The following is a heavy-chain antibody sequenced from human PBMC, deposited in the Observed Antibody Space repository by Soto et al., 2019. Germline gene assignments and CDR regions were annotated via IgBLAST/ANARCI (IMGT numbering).Heavy chain of an antibody. Sequence: ASVKVSCKVSGNLLGDLYMHWVRQAPGKGLEWMGGFDPEDGKTIYAQKFQGRVTMTEDTSTDTAYMDLSRLRSDDTAVYYCTVGVGATLWFDPWGQGTLVTVSS. D-gene: IGHD1-26*01. CDR1: GNLLGDLY. CDR3: TVGVGATLWFDP. V-gene: IGHV1-24*01. CDR2: FDPEDGKT. J-gene: IGHJ5*02.